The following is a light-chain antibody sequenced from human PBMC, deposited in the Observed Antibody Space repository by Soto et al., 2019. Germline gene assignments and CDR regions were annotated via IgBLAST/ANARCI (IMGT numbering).Light chain of an antibody. J-gene: IGKJ1*01. CDR2: AAS. CDR3: QKYNSAPWT. CDR1: QGLSHS. V-gene: IGKV1-27*01. Sequence: DIQMTQSPSSLSASVGDRVTITCRASQGLSHSLACYQQKPGKVPKLLIYAASTLQSGVQSRFSGSGSGTEFTLTISSLQTEDVATYYCQKYNSAPWTFGQGTKVEIK.